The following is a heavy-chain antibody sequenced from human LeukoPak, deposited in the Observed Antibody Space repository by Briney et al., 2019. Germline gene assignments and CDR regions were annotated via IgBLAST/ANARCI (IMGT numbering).Heavy chain of an antibody. CDR3: AGLSITGWLY. V-gene: IGHV4-59*01. J-gene: IGHJ4*02. Sequence: SETLSLTCTVSGGSISSYYWSWIRQPPGEGLEWIGYIYYSGSTNYNPSLKSRVTISVDTSKNQFSLKLSSVTAADTAVYYCAGLSITGWLYWGQGTLVTVSS. CDR2: IYYSGST. CDR1: GGSISSYY. D-gene: IGHD6-19*01.